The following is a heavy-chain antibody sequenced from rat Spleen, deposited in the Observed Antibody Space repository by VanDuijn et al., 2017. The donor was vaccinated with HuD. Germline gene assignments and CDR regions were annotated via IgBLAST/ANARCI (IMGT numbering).Heavy chain of an antibody. CDR1: GFTFSNYG. V-gene: IGHV5-29*01. CDR3: TTGYHEFAY. CDR2: FSYDGIST. D-gene: IGHD2-2*01. J-gene: IGHJ3*01. Sequence: EVQLVESGGGLVQPGRSMKLSCAASGFTFSNYGMAWVRQAPTKGLEWVATFSYDGISTYYRDSVRGRFTISRDNAKSTLYLQMDSLRSEDTATYYCTTGYHEFAYWGQGSLVTVSS.